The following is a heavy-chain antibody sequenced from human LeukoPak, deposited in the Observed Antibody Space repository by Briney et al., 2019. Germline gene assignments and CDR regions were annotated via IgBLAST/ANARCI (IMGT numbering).Heavy chain of an antibody. J-gene: IGHJ6*03. CDR3: ARIDSSGHYAWYYYYYMDV. V-gene: IGHV4-38-2*01. Sequence: KPSETLSLTCAVSGYSISSGYYWGWIRQPPGKGLEWIGSIYHSGSTYYNPSLKSRVTISVDTSKNQFSLKLSSVTAADTAVYYCARIDSSGHYAWYYYYYMDVWGKGTTLTVSS. CDR1: GYSISSGYY. CDR2: IYHSGST. D-gene: IGHD3-22*01.